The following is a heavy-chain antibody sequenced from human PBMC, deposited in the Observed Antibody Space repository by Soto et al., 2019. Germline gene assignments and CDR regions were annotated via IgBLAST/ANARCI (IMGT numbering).Heavy chain of an antibody. CDR3: ASRSSYCRHTTYYEDYFDY. CDR1: GGSISSRSFY. Sequence: QLQLQESGPGLVKPSETRSLTCTVSGGSISSRSFYWGWIRQPPGMGLEWIGSIYYSGSTDYDPSLKSRLSISVDTSKNQFSLRRSSVTAADTAVYYCASRSSYCRHTTYYEDYFDYWGRGILVTVSS. CDR2: IYYSGST. D-gene: IGHD2-2*01. J-gene: IGHJ4*02. V-gene: IGHV4-39*01.